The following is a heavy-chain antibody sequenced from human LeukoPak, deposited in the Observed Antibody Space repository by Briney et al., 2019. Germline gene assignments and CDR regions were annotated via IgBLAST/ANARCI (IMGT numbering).Heavy chain of an antibody. CDR2: IYHSGST. CDR1: GYSISSGYY. Sequence: SETLSLTCTVSGYSISSGYYWGWIRQPPGKGLGWIGSIYHSGSTYYNPSLKSRVTISVVTTKNQFCLKLGSVTAAGTAVYYCARNLSGAVAEHYYYYYYGMDVWGQGTTVTVSS. CDR3: ARNLSGAVAEHYYYYYYGMDV. V-gene: IGHV4-38-2*02. J-gene: IGHJ6*02. D-gene: IGHD6-19*01.